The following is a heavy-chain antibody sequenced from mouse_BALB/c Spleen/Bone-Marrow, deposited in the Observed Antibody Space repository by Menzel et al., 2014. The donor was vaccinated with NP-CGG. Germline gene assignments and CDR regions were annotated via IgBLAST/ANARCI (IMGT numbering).Heavy chain of an antibody. CDR1: GFTFSSFG. V-gene: IGHV5-17*02. Sequence: VQLQQSGGGLVQPGGSRKLSCAASGFTFSSFGMHWVRQAPERGLDWVAYISSGTSTIYYADTVKGRFTISRDNPKNTLFLQMTSLRSEDTAIYYCARDDGYYIRNAMDYWGQGTSVTVSS. CDR2: ISSGTSTI. CDR3: ARDDGYYIRNAMDY. D-gene: IGHD2-3*01. J-gene: IGHJ4*01.